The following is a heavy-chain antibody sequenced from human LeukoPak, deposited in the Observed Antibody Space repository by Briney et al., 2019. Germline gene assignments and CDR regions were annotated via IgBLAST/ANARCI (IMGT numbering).Heavy chain of an antibody. V-gene: IGHV3-7*01. Sequence: GGSLRLSCAAFVFTFSGFSMSWVRHSPTKGLEWVANIKQDGSERYYVDSVKGRFTISRDNAKNSLSLQMNNLRVEDTAVYYCARAGSHWHYVYWGQGTVVTVSS. CDR3: ARAGSHWHYVY. J-gene: IGHJ4*02. CDR2: IKQDGSER. CDR1: VFTFSGFS. D-gene: IGHD3-10*01.